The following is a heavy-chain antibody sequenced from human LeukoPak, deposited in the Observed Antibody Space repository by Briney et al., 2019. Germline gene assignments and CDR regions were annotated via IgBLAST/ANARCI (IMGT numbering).Heavy chain of an antibody. Sequence: GGSLRLSCAASGFTFSSYGMHWVRQAPGKGLEWVAVIWYDGSNKYYADSVKGRFTISRDNSKNTLYLQMNSLRAEDTAVYYCAREGVATIFDYWGQGTLVTVSS. CDR2: IWYDGSNK. CDR1: GFTFSSYG. D-gene: IGHD5-24*01. CDR3: AREGVATIFDY. J-gene: IGHJ4*02. V-gene: IGHV3-33*01.